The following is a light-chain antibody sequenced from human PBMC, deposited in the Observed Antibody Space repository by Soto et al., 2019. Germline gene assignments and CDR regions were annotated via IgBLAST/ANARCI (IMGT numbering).Light chain of an antibody. CDR3: QQYGSSGT. J-gene: IGKJ1*01. CDR2: GAS. Sequence: EIVMTQSPATLSVSPGERATLSFRASQSITSNLAWYQQKPGQAPRLLIYGASSRATVIPDRFSGSGSGTDFTLTISRLEPVDFAVYYCQQYGSSGTFGQGPRWIS. CDR1: QSITSN. V-gene: IGKV3-20*01.